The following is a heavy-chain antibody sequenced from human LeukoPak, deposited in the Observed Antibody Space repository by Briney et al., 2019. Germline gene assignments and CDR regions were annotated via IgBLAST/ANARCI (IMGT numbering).Heavy chain of an antibody. CDR3: ARGVVVTSNWFDP. J-gene: IGHJ5*02. V-gene: IGHV4-31*03. CDR2: IYYSGST. Sequence: PSQTLSLTCTVSGGSISSGGYYWSWIRQHPGKGLEWIGYIYYSGSTYYNPSLKSRVTISVDTSKTQFSLKLSSVTAADTAVYSCARGVVVTSNWFDPWGQGTLVTVSS. D-gene: IGHD2-21*02. CDR1: GGSISSGGYY.